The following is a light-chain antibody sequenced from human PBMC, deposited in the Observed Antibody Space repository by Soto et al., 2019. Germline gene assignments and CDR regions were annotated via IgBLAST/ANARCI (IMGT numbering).Light chain of an antibody. J-gene: IGKJ1*01. V-gene: IGKV1-5*03. CDR2: KAS. Sequence: IQMTQAPSTLAASVGDRVTITFRASQSVSSWLAWYQQKPGKAPKLLIYKASTLKSGVPSRFSGSGSGTEFTLTISSLQPDDFATYYCQHSNGYPEGFGQGTKVDIK. CDR1: QSVSSW. CDR3: QHSNGYPEG.